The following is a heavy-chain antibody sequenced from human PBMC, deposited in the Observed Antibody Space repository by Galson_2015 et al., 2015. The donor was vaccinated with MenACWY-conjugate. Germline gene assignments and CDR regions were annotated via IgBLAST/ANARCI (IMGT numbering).Heavy chain of an antibody. V-gene: IGHV4-59*01. CDR3: ARGGASSQPFDC. CDR2: LYFSGST. D-gene: IGHD2-2*01. CDR1: CGSLRSYY. Sequence: ETLSPTRSVSCGSLRSYYWSWTPPPPAGRPERIGLLYFSGSTYHKPSPRRRVNISIETAKNPVSLHLSSVTAADTAVYYCARGGASSQPFDCWGQGTLVTVSS. J-gene: IGHJ4*02.